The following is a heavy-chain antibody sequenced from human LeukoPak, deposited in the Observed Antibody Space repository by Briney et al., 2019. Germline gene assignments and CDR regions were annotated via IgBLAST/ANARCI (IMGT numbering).Heavy chain of an antibody. CDR1: GGTFSSYA. D-gene: IGHD1-26*01. V-gene: IGHV1-69*05. J-gene: IGHJ4*02. Sequence: ASVKVSCKASGGTFSSYAISWVRQAPGQGLEWMGGIIPIFGTADYAQKFQGRVTITTDESTSTAHMELSSLRSEDTAVYYCARGGRQWEVVHFEYWGQGTLVTVSS. CDR3: ARGGRQWEVVHFEY. CDR2: IIPIFGTA.